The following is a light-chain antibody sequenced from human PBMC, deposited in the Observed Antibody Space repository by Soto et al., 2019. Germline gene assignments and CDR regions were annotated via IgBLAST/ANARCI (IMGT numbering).Light chain of an antibody. V-gene: IGKV1-9*01. Sequence: DIHLTQSPSFLSASVGDRVTITCRASQGISSYLAWYQQKPGKAPKLLIYGASTLQGGVPSRFSGSGSGTEFTLTISSLQPEDFATYYCQQHSSYPITFGQGTRLEIK. CDR1: QGISSY. CDR3: QQHSSYPIT. J-gene: IGKJ5*01. CDR2: GAS.